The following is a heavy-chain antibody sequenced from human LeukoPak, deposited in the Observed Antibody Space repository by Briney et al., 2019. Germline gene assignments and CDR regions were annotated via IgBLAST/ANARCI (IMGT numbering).Heavy chain of an antibody. D-gene: IGHD2/OR15-2a*01. Sequence: SATLSLTCTVSGGSISNYYWSWIRQPPGKGLEWIGYIYYPGSTNYNPSLKSRVAISVDASKNQFSLKLSSVTAADTAVYHCARAPTWNYGMDVWGQGTTVTVSS. CDR1: GGSISNYY. J-gene: IGHJ6*02. CDR2: IYYPGST. CDR3: ARAPTWNYGMDV. V-gene: IGHV4-59*01.